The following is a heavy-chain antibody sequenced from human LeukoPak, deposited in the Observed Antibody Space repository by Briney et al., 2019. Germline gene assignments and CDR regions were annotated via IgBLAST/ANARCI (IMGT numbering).Heavy chain of an antibody. CDR3: AKAPVSGSRSPFDY. V-gene: IGHV3-30*18. J-gene: IGHJ4*02. Sequence: GGSLRLSCAASGFTFNSYGMHWVRQAPGKGLDWVAVIAYDGSNKYYADSVKGRFTISRDNSKNTLYLHMDSLRVEDTAVYYCAKAPVSGSRSPFDYWGQGTLVTVSS. CDR1: GFTFNSYG. D-gene: IGHD1-26*01. CDR2: IAYDGSNK.